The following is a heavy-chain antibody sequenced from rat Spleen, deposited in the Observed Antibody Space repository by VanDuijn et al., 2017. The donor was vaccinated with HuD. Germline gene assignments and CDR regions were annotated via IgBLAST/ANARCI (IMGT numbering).Heavy chain of an antibody. D-gene: IGHD4-3*01. CDR2: ISYEGSGT. CDR3: ARHGRGERTYYYVMDA. Sequence: EVRLVESGGGLVQPGRSMKLSCAASGFTFSDYYMAWVRQAPKKGLEWVASISYEGSGTYYGDSVKGRFTISRDNAKSTLYLQMNSLRSEDTATYYCARHGRGERTYYYVMDAWGQGVSVTVSS. V-gene: IGHV5-22*01. CDR1: GFTFSDYY. J-gene: IGHJ4*01.